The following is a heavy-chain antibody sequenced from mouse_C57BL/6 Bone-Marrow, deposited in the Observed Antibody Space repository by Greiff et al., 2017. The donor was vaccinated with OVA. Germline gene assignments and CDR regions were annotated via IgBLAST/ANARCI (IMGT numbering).Heavy chain of an antibody. CDR1: GYTFTSYW. J-gene: IGHJ2*01. V-gene: IGHV1-59*01. D-gene: IGHD1-1*01. CDR2: IDPSDSYT. CDR3: ARGGMGYYYGSSYEGVFDY. Sequence: QVQLQQPGAELVRPGTSVKLSCKASGYTFTSYWMHWVKQRPGQGLEWIGVIDPSDSYTNYNQKFKGKATLTVDTSSSTAYMQLSSLTSEDSAVYYCARGGMGYYYGSSYEGVFDYWCKGTTLTVSS.